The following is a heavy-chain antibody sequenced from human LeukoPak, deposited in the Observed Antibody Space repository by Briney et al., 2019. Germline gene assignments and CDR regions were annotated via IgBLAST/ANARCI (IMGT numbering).Heavy chain of an antibody. Sequence: GGSLRLSRAASGFTFSSYAMSWVRQAPGKGLEWVSAISGAGASTYYADSVKGRFTISRDNSKNTLYLQMSSLRAEDTAIYYCARVSQTYCGQGTLVTVSS. CDR3: ARVSQTY. V-gene: IGHV3-23*01. CDR1: GFTFSSYA. CDR2: ISGAGAST. J-gene: IGHJ4*02.